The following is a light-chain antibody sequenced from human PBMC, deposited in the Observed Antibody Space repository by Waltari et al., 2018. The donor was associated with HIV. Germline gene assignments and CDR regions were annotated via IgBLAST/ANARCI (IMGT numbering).Light chain of an antibody. V-gene: IGLV2-23*02. CDR2: EVT. CDR3: SSYATGNTYV. Sequence: QSALTQPASVSGSPGQSITISCTGTNSDIGKYNLVSWYQQHPGRVPKVLIFEVTTRPSGISHRFSGSKSDNTASLTISGLQAEDEADYYCSSYATGNTYVFGTGTKVTVL. J-gene: IGLJ1*01. CDR1: NSDIGKYNL.